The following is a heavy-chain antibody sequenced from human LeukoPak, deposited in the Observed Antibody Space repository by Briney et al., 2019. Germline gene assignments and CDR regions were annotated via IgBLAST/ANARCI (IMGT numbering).Heavy chain of an antibody. CDR2: IHYSRGT. CDR1: GASISSSRYY. V-gene: IGHV4-39*01. J-gene: IGHJ4*02. Sequence: SETLSLTCTVSGASISSSRYYWAWIRQPPGRGLEWIGSIHYSRGTYYNPSLKSRVTISVDTSKNQFSLRLSSVTAADTAVYYCARHSGYYYDSSGFDYWGQGTLVTVSS. D-gene: IGHD3-22*01. CDR3: ARHSGYYYDSSGFDY.